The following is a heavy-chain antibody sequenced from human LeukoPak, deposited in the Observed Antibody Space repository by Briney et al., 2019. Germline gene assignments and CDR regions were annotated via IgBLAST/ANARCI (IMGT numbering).Heavy chain of an antibody. CDR2: INHSGST. D-gene: IGHD6-6*01. CDR1: GGSFSGYY. V-gene: IGHV4-34*01. J-gene: IGHJ3*02. Sequence: PSETLSLTCAVYGGSFSGYYWSWIRQPPGKGLEWIGEINHSGSTNYNPSLKSRVNISVDTSKNQFSLKLSSVTAADTAVYYCAREKGGRWSIAAASSVSQWSIAARRGAFDIWGQGTMVTVSS. CDR3: AREKGGRWSIAAASSVSQWSIAARRGAFDI.